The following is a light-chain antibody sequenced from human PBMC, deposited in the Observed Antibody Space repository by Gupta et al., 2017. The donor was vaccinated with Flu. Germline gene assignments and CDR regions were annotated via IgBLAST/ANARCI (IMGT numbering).Light chain of an antibody. CDR1: QSISSY. Sequence: DIQMTQSPSSLSASVGDRVTITCRASQSISSYLNWYQQKPGKAPKLLIYAASSLQRGVQSRFSGSGCGTDFNLTISSRQPEDFETYYCQQSYSNPPEDSFGQGTKLEIK. CDR2: AAS. J-gene: IGKJ2*03. V-gene: IGKV1-39*01. CDR3: QQSYSNPPEDS.